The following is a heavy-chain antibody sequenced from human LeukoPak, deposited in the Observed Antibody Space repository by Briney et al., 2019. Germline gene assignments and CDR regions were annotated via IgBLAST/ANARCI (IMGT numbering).Heavy chain of an antibody. Sequence: SETLSLTCTVSGGSISSYYWSWIRQPPGKGLEWIGYIYYSGSTNYNPSLKSRVTISVDTSKNQFSLKLSSVTAADTAVYYCARVSGGYYGSGSPPHFDYWGQGTLVTVSS. J-gene: IGHJ4*02. CDR2: IYYSGST. V-gene: IGHV4-59*01. D-gene: IGHD3-10*01. CDR3: ARVSGGYYGSGSPPHFDY. CDR1: GGSISSYY.